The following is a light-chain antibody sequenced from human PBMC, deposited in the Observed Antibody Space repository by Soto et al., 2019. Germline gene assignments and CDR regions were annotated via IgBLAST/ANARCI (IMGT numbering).Light chain of an antibody. V-gene: IGKV1-17*01. J-gene: IGKJ5*01. CDR1: QNIGIY. CDR2: AAS. CDR3: LQYNSYPIT. Sequence: DIQMTQSPSSLSASVGDRVTITCLASQNIGIYLNWYQQKPGKAPKFLIYAASALQEGVSSRFSGSGSGTEFTLTISSLQPEDFATYYCLQYNSYPITFGQGTRLEIK.